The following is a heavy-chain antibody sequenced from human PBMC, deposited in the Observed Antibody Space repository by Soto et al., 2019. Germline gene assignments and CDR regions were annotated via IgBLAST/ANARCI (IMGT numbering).Heavy chain of an antibody. CDR1: GFTFSSLW. CDR2: IKEDGSVI. J-gene: IGHJ4*02. V-gene: IGHV3-7*05. CDR3: ARATRSPDF. Sequence: EVQLVESGGDLVQPGGSLRLSCAASGFTFSSLWMTWVRQAPGKGLECVANIKEDGSVIYYVDSVKGRFTISRDNAKNSLYLQMVGLRAEDTAVYYCARATRSPDFRGQGTLVTVSS.